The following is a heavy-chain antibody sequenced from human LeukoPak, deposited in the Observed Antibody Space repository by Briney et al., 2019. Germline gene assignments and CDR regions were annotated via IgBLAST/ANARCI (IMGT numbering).Heavy chain of an antibody. CDR1: GGSTTSYY. CDR3: ARGRYSTSSFYNHYYMDV. CDR2: IYYSGST. Sequence: SETLSLTCTVSGGSTTSYYWSWIRQPPGRGLEWIGYIYYSGSTNYNPSLKSRVTISVDTSKNHFSLEVSSVTAADTAVYYCARGRYSTSSFYNHYYMDVWGTGTAVTVSS. V-gene: IGHV4-59*01. D-gene: IGHD6-6*01. J-gene: IGHJ6*03.